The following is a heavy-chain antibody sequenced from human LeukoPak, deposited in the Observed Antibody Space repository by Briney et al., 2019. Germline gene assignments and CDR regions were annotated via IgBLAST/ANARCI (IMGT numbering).Heavy chain of an antibody. CDR3: ARHVSTALEY. CDR2: IKDDEGEI. CDR1: GFTFSNYW. J-gene: IGHJ4*02. D-gene: IGHD3-22*01. V-gene: IGHV3-7*01. Sequence: PGGSLRLSCAASGFTFSNYWMSWVRQAPGKGLQWVASIKDDEGEINHADSVKGRFTISRDNIKNLLYLQMSSLRDDDTAFYYCARHVSTALEYRGQGTLVTVSS.